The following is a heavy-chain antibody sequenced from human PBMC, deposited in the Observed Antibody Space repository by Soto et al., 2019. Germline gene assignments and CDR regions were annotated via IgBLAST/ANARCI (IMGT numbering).Heavy chain of an antibody. V-gene: IGHV3-23*01. Sequence: EVQLLESGGGLVQPGGSLRLSCAASGFTFNNYAMTWVRQAPGKGLEWVSAISGGGDTTSYADSVKGRFTVPRDGSKNTLYLQMSSLGAEDTALYYCTKGRGGSGSLTPRVDFWGQGTLVTVSS. D-gene: IGHD3-10*01. J-gene: IGHJ4*02. CDR2: ISGGGDTT. CDR1: GFTFNNYA. CDR3: TKGRGGSGSLTPRVDF.